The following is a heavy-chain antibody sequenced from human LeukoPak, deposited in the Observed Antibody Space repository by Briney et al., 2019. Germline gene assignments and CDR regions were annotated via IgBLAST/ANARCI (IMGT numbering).Heavy chain of an antibody. Sequence: GASVKVSCKASGYTFTSYAMHWVRQAPGQRLEWMGWINAGNGNTKYSQEFQGRVTITRDTSASTAYMELSSLRSEDMAVYYCARGPYYYDSSGYYAGISDYWGQGTLVTVSS. CDR1: GYTFTSYA. D-gene: IGHD3-22*01. J-gene: IGHJ4*02. V-gene: IGHV1-3*03. CDR3: ARGPYYYDSSGYYAGISDY. CDR2: INAGNGNT.